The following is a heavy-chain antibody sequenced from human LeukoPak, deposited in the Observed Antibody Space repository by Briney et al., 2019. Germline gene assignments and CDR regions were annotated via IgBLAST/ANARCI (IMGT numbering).Heavy chain of an antibody. CDR2: IKQDGSEK. D-gene: IGHD4-11*01. Sequence: GGSLRLSCAASGFTFSSYWMSWVRQAPGKGLEWVANIKQDGSEKYYVDSVKGRFTISRDNAKNSLYLQMNSLRAEDTAVYYCARPRGQYGLGLGYWGQGTLVTVSS. CDR3: ARPRGQYGLGLGY. CDR1: GFTFSSYW. J-gene: IGHJ4*02. V-gene: IGHV3-7*01.